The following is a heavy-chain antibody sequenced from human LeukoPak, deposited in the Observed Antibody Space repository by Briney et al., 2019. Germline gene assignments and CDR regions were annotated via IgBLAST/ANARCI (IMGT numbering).Heavy chain of an antibody. J-gene: IGHJ4*02. Sequence: PGGSLRLSCAASGFTFSSYSMNWVRQAPGKGLEWVSSISSSSSYIYYADSVKGRFTISRDNAKNSLYLQMSSLRAEDPAVYYCAKLGGDILTGYYSIVNLAFDYWGQGTLVTVSS. D-gene: IGHD3-9*01. V-gene: IGHV3-21*04. CDR2: ISSSSSYI. CDR1: GFTFSSYS. CDR3: AKLGGDILTGYYSIVNLAFDY.